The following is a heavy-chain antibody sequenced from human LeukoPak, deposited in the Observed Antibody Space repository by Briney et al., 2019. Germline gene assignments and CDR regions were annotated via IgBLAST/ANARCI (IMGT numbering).Heavy chain of an antibody. D-gene: IGHD1-1*01. V-gene: IGHV3-66*02. Sequence: GGSLRLSCAASGFTVSRNYMTWIRQAPGKGLEWVSVIYGGGTTLYANSVKGRFTISRDSSKNTLSLQMNSLRVEDTAVYYCATGGNSFFDHWGQGTLVTVSS. CDR3: ATGGNSFFDH. CDR1: GFTVSRNY. CDR2: IYGGGTT. J-gene: IGHJ4*02.